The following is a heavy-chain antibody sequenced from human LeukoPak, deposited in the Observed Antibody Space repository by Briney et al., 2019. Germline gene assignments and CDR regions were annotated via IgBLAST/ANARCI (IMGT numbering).Heavy chain of an antibody. Sequence: PGGSLRLSCAASGFTFSSYWMSWVRQAPGKGLEWVANIKQDGSEKYYVDSVKGRFTISRDNNKNSLYLEMNSLRTEDTALYFCAKEGFSATTNYFDFWGQGTLVTVSS. D-gene: IGHD2-8*01. V-gene: IGHV3-7*05. CDR3: AKEGFSATTNYFDF. CDR1: GFTFSSYW. J-gene: IGHJ4*02. CDR2: IKQDGSEK.